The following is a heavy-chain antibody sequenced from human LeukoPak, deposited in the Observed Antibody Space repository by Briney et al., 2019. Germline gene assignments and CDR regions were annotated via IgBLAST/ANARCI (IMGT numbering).Heavy chain of an antibody. D-gene: IGHD1-26*01. CDR1: GFTFSSYW. Sequence: PGGSLRLSCAASGFTFSSYWISSVRPAPGKGLEWVANIKQDGSEKYYVDSVKGRFTISRDNAKNSLYLQMNSLRAEDTAVYYCARDARYLGYFDYWGQGTLVTVSS. CDR2: IKQDGSEK. V-gene: IGHV3-7*01. J-gene: IGHJ4*02. CDR3: ARDARYLGYFDY.